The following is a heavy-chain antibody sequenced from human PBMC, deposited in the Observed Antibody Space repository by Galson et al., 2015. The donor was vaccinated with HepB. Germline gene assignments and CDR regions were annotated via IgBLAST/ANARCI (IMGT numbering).Heavy chain of an antibody. D-gene: IGHD3-10*01. CDR2: INPKSGDT. Sequence: SVKVSCKASGYTFTDHYFHWVRQAPGQGLEWMGWINPKSGDTKYEQNFRGRVSMTRDTSVSLVSMELSSLRSDDTAVYYCARGGGRYCLDAWGQGTLVIVSS. J-gene: IGHJ5*02. CDR3: ARGGGRYCLDA. V-gene: IGHV1-2*02. CDR1: GYTFTDHY.